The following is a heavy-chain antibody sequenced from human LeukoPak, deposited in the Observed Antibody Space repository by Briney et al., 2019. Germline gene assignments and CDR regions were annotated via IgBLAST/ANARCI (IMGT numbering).Heavy chain of an antibody. CDR1: GFTFSNYD. CDR2: IGTAGDP. D-gene: IGHD6-13*01. V-gene: IGHV3-13*05. J-gene: IGHJ3*02. Sequence: GRSLRLSRAASGFTFSNYDMHWVRQATGKGLEWVSSIGTAGDPYYAGSVKGRFTISRENAKNSFYLQMNSLRAGDTAVYYCSRGGRLAGNAFDIWGQGTMVTVSS. CDR3: SRGGRLAGNAFDI.